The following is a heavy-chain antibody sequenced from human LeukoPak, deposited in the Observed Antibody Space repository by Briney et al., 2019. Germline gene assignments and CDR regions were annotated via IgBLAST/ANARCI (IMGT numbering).Heavy chain of an antibody. J-gene: IGHJ4*02. CDR2: IYHSRST. Sequence: ASQTLSLTCAVSGGSISSGGYSWSWIRQPPGKSLEWIGYIYHSRSTYYNPSLKSRVTISVDRSKNQFSLKLSPVTAADTAVYYCARGYCSSTSCYIFDYWGQGTLVTVSS. D-gene: IGHD2-2*01. CDR1: GGSISSGGYS. CDR3: ARGYCSSTSCYIFDY. V-gene: IGHV4-30-2*01.